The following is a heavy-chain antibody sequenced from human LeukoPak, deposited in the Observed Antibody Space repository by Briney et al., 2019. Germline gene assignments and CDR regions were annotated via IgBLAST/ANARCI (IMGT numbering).Heavy chain of an antibody. Sequence: GGSLRLSCAASGFTFSSYGMHWVRQAPGKGLEWVAVISYDGSNKYYADSVKGRFTISRDNSKNTLYLQMNSLRAEDTAVYYCARGRRASAAAAQDVLFDYWGQGTLVTVSS. CDR1: GFTFSSYG. J-gene: IGHJ4*02. CDR3: ARGRRASAAAAQDVLFDY. D-gene: IGHD6-13*01. CDR2: ISYDGSNK. V-gene: IGHV3-30*03.